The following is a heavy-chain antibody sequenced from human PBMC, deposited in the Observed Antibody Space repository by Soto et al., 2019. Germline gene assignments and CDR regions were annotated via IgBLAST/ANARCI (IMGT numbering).Heavy chain of an antibody. CDR2: IYYSGST. Sequence: LSLTCTVSGGSISSYYWSWIRQPPGKGLEWIGYIYYSGSTNYNPSLKSRVTISVDTSKNQFSLKLSSVTAADTAVYYCARVGYSSSWYFDYWGQGTLVTVSS. CDR3: ARVGYSSSWYFDY. J-gene: IGHJ4*02. D-gene: IGHD6-13*01. CDR1: GGSISSYY. V-gene: IGHV4-59*01.